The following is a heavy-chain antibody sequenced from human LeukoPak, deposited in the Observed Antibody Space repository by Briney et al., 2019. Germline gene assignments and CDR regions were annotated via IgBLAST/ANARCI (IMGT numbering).Heavy chain of an antibody. CDR2: INHSGST. CDR1: GGSFSGYY. V-gene: IGHV4-34*01. D-gene: IGHD3-10*01. J-gene: IGHJ4*02. CDR3: ARISSMVRGVITKFDY. Sequence: SETLSLTCAVYGGSFSGYYWSWIRQPPGKGLEWIGEINHSGSTNYNPSLKSRVTISVDTSKNQFSLKLSSVTAADTAVYYCARISSMVRGVITKFDYWGQGTLATVSS.